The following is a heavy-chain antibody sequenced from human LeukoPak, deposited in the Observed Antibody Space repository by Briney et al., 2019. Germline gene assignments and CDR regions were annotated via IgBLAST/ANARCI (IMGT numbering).Heavy chain of an antibody. J-gene: IGHJ4*01. Sequence: GGSLRLSCAASGFTFSTHWMHWVRQVPGRGPVWVSRADGGGSSTSYADSVKSRFSISRDNAKSTLYLQMNGLRAEDTAVYYCARGPGSSGGAYVGDYWGHGTLVTVSS. V-gene: IGHV3-74*01. CDR2: ADGGGSST. D-gene: IGHD3-22*01. CDR3: ARGPGSSGGAYVGDY. CDR1: GFTFSTHW.